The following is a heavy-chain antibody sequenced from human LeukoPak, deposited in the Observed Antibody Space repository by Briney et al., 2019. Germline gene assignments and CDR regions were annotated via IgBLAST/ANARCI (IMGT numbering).Heavy chain of an antibody. CDR1: GFTFSSYG. D-gene: IGHD6-13*01. Sequence: GGTLRLSCAASGFTFSSYGMSWVRQAPGKGLEWVSAISGSGGSTYYADSVKGRFTISRDNSKNTLYLQMNSLRAEDTAVYYCAKMDSSSWFSGGGYYFDYWGQGTLVTVSS. J-gene: IGHJ4*02. V-gene: IGHV3-23*01. CDR2: ISGSGGST. CDR3: AKMDSSSWFSGGGYYFDY.